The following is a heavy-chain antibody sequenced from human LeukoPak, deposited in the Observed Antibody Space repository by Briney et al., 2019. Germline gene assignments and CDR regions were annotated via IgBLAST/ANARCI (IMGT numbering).Heavy chain of an antibody. Sequence: GGSLRLSCAASGFTFSSYGIHWVRQAPGKGLEWVAFIRYDGSNKYYADSVKGRFTISRDNPKNTLYLQMNSLRAEDTAVYYCAKGGLVATIRESQYYYMDVWGKGTTVTVSS. V-gene: IGHV3-30*02. J-gene: IGHJ6*03. CDR3: AKGGLVATIRESQYYYMDV. CDR2: IRYDGSNK. D-gene: IGHD5-12*01. CDR1: GFTFSSYG.